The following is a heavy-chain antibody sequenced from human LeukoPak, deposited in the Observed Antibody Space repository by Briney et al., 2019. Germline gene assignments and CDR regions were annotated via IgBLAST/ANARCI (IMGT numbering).Heavy chain of an antibody. CDR1: GFTFSSYA. V-gene: IGHV3-23*01. CDR2: ISGSGGST. CDR3: AKTNRQVVTPSYFDY. Sequence: PGGSLRLSCAASGFTFSSYAMSWVRQAPGKGLEWVSAISGSGGSTYYADSVKGRFTISRDNSKNTLYLQMNSLRAEDTAVYYCAKTNRQVVTPSYFDYWGQGTLVTVSS. D-gene: IGHD4-23*01. J-gene: IGHJ4*02.